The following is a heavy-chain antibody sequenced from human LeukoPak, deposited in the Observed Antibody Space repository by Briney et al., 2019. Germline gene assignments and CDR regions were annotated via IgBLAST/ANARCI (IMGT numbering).Heavy chain of an antibody. CDR2: IKEDGSEK. Sequence: PGGSLRLSCVGSGFTFSSYWMHWVRQAPGKGLEWVASIKEDGSEKYFVDPVKGRFTISRDNAKNSVYLQMNSLRAEDTAVYCCARILWGSSASNWFDPWGQGTLVTVSS. CDR1: GFTFSSYW. J-gene: IGHJ5*02. CDR3: ARILWGSSASNWFDP. D-gene: IGHD6-25*01. V-gene: IGHV3-7*01.